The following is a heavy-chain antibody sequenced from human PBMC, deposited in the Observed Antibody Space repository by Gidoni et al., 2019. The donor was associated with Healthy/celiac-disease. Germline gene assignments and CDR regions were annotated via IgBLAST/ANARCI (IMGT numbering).Heavy chain of an antibody. D-gene: IGHD4-17*01. V-gene: IGHV1-46*01. Sequence: QVQLVPSGAEVKKPGASVKVSCKASGYTFTSYYMHWVRQAPGQGLEWMGIINPSGGSTSYAQKFQGRVTMTRDTSTSTVYMELSSLRSEDTAVYYCAIYGGNPRPFDYWGQGTLVTVSS. CDR2: INPSGGST. CDR1: GYTFTSYY. CDR3: AIYGGNPRPFDY. J-gene: IGHJ4*02.